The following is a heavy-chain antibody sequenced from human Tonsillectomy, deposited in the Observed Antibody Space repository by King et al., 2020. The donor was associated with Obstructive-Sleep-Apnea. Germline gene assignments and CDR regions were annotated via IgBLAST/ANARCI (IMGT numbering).Heavy chain of an antibody. D-gene: IGHD4-17*01. J-gene: IGHJ4*02. Sequence: QLQESGPGLVKPSQNLSLTCTVSGGSISSGGYYWRWIRQHPGKGLEWIGYIYYSGSTYYNPSLKSRVTISVDTSKNQFSLKLSSVTAADTAVYYCARGGSSTTVTTLDYWGQGTLVTVSS. CDR3: ARGGSSTTVTTLDY. CDR1: GGSISSGGYY. CDR2: IYYSGST. V-gene: IGHV4-31*03.